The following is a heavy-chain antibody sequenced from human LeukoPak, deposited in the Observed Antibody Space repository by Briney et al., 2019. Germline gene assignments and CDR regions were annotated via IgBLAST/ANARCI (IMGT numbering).Heavy chain of an antibody. V-gene: IGHV4-59*01. CDR3: ARGRFDYYDSSGYYRPREYYYYYYYMDV. D-gene: IGHD3-22*01. Sequence: SETLSLTCTVSGVSISNYHWSWIRQSPGKGLEWIGYIYYSGSTNYQPSLKSRVTISVDTSKNQFFLKLSSVTAADTAVYYCARGRFDYYDSSGYYRPREYYYYYYYMDVWGKGTTVTMSS. J-gene: IGHJ6*03. CDR2: IYYSGST. CDR1: GVSISNYH.